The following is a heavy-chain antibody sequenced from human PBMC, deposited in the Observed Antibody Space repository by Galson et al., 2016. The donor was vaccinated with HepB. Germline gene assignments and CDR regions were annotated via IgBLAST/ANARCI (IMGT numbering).Heavy chain of an antibody. Sequence: SLRLSCAASGFTISSYVMHWVRQAPGKGLKWVAVISYDGNSKYYADSVRGRFTISRDNSKNTLFLQMNSLRAEDTAVYYCARGRVAPAVMLDSYYYGMDVWGQGTTVTVSS. D-gene: IGHD6-25*01. J-gene: IGHJ6*02. CDR2: ISYDGNSK. V-gene: IGHV3-30-3*01. CDR1: GFTISSYV. CDR3: ARGRVAPAVMLDSYYYGMDV.